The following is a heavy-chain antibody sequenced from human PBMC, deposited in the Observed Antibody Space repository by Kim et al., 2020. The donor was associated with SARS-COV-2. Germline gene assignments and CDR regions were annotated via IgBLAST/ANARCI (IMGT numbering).Heavy chain of an antibody. CDR2: IYYSGST. CDR1: GGSVSSGSYY. CDR3: ARARGGGNYDFDY. V-gene: IGHV4-61*01. J-gene: IGHJ4*02. D-gene: IGHD4-4*01. Sequence: SETLSLTCTVSGGSVSSGSYYWSWIRQPPGKGLEWIGYIYYSGSTNYNPSLKSRVTISVDTSKNQFSLKLSSVTAADTAVYYCARARGGGNYDFDYWGQG.